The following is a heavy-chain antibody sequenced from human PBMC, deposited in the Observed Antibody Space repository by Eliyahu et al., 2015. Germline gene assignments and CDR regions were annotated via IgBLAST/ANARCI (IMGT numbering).Heavy chain of an antibody. V-gene: IGHV3-9*01. D-gene: IGHD3-3*01. J-gene: IGHJ4*02. CDR2: ISWNSGSK. Sequence: HWVRQAPGKGLEWVSGISWNSGSKGYADSVKGRFTISRDNAKNSLYLQMNSLRAEDTALYYCAKGPYYDFWNGYLDYWGQGILVTVSS. CDR3: AKGPYYDFWNGYLDY.